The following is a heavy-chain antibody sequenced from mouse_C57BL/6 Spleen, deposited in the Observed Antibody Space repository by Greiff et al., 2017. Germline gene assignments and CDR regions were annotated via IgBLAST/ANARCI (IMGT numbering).Heavy chain of an antibody. CDR3: ARHEVGIYYGYSDYAKAY. J-gene: IGHJ4*01. D-gene: IGHD2-3*01. CDR2: FYPGSGSI. Sequence: VQLQQSGAELAKPGASVKLSCKASGYTFTEYTIHWVKQRSGQGLEWIGWFYPGSGSIRYNEKFKDKAKLTAEKSTSTVDMALSRFTTDDSAVYFCARHEVGIYYGYSDYAKAYWGQGTSVTVSS. CDR1: GYTFTEYT. V-gene: IGHV1-62-2*01.